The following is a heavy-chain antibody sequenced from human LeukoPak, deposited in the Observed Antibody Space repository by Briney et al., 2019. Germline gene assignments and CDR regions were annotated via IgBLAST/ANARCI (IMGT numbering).Heavy chain of an antibody. CDR1: GGSISSGGYY. J-gene: IGHJ4*02. V-gene: IGHV4-30-2*06. CDR2: IYHSGST. CDR3: ARGGGAIDYGDYQVSDY. Sequence: SQTLSLTCTVSGGSISSGGYYWSWIRQSPGKGLEWIGYIYHSGSTYYNPSLKSRVTISVDRSKNQFSLKLSSVTAADTAVYYCARGGGAIDYGDYQVSDYWGQGTLVTVSS. D-gene: IGHD4-17*01.